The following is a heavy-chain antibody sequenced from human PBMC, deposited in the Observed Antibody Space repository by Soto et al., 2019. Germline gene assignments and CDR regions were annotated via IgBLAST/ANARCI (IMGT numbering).Heavy chain of an antibody. CDR3: ARGRYSGYDKSRRPYFDY. CDR2: INHSGST. D-gene: IGHD5-12*01. J-gene: IGHJ4*02. Sequence: SETLSLTCAVYGGSFSGYYWSWIRQPPGKGLEWIGEINHSGSTNYNPSLKSRVTISVDTSKNQFSLKLSSVTAADTAVYYCARGRYSGYDKSRRPYFDYWGQGTLVTVSS. CDR1: GGSFSGYY. V-gene: IGHV4-34*01.